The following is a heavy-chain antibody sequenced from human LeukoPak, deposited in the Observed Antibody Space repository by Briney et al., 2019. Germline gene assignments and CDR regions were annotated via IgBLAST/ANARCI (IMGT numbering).Heavy chain of an antibody. V-gene: IGHV1-18*01. CDR2: FSAYNGVT. Sequence: ASVKVSCKASGYPFFSSGISWVRQAPGQGLEWLGWFSAYNGVTHYARKFRGRLTITTDTSTSTAYMELRSLRSDDTAIYYCARLRDCSDTGCANFYFYIDIWGKGTAITVSS. D-gene: IGHD5-18*01. CDR1: GYPFFSSG. CDR3: ARLRDCSDTGCANFYFYIDI. J-gene: IGHJ6*03.